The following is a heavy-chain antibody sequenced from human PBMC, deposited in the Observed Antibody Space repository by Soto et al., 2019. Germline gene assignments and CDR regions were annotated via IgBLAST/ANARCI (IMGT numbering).Heavy chain of an antibody. Sequence: SETLSLTCTVSGDSSSRSYWSWIRQPPGKGLEWIGYISYSGTTNYNPSLKSRVTISLDTSKTQFSLKLSSVTAADTAVYYCARDGRGYSGYSFDSWGRGTLVTVSS. J-gene: IGHJ4*02. CDR2: ISYSGTT. V-gene: IGHV4-59*01. D-gene: IGHD5-12*01. CDR3: ARDGRGYSGYSFDS. CDR1: GDSSSRSY.